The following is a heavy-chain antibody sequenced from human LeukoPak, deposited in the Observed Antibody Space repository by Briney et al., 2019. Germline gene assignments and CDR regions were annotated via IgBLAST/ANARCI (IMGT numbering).Heavy chain of an antibody. CDR3: VRGGPPITIFGVVISWFDP. D-gene: IGHD3-3*01. V-gene: IGHV4-59*01. CDR2: IYYSGST. Sequence: KSSETLSLTCTVSGGSISSYYWSWIRQPPGKGLEWIGYIYYSGSTNYNPSLKSRVTISVDTSKNQFSLKLSSVTAADTAVYYCVRGGPPITIFGVVISWFDPWGQGTLVTVSS. J-gene: IGHJ5*02. CDR1: GGSISSYY.